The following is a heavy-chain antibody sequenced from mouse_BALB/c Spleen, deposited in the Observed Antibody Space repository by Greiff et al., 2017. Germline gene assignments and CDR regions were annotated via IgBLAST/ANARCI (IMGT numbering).Heavy chain of an antibody. CDR1: GYTFTDYE. D-gene: IGHD2-14*01. V-gene: IGHV1-15*01. CDR3: TRYRYAY. CDR2: IDPETGGT. Sequence: VQGVESGAELVRPGASVTLSCKASGYTFTDYEMHWVKQTPVHGLEWIGAIDPETGGTAYNQKFKGKATLTADKSSSTAYMELRSLTSEDSAVYYCTRYRYAYWGQGTLVTVSA. J-gene: IGHJ3*01.